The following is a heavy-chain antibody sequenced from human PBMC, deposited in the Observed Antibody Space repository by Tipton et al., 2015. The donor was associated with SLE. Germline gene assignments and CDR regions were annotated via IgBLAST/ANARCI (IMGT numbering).Heavy chain of an antibody. CDR2: IYYSGST. D-gene: IGHD7-27*01. CDR1: GGSISSSSYY. J-gene: IGHJ5*02. V-gene: IGHV4-39*07. Sequence: TLSLTCTVSGGSISSSSYYWGWIRQPPGKGLEWIGSIYYSGSTYYNPSLESRVTISVDTSKNQFSLKLSSVTAADTAVYYCARGKGRNWGWGWFDPWGQGILVTVSS. CDR3: ARGKGRNWGWGWFDP.